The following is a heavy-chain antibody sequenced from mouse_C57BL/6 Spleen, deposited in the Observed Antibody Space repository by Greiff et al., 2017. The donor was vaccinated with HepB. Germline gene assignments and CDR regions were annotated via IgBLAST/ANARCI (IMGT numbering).Heavy chain of an antibody. CDR1: GYSFTGYY. D-gene: IGHD2-4*01. J-gene: IGHJ3*01. Sequence: EVQLQQSGPELVKPGASVKISCKASGYSFTGYYMHWVKQSSEKSLEWIGEINPSTGGTSYNQKFKGKATLTVDKSSSTAYMQLKSLTSEDSAVFYGARRRDYGPLAYWVQGTLVTVSA. CDR2: INPSTGGT. V-gene: IGHV1-43*01. CDR3: ARRRDYGPLAY.